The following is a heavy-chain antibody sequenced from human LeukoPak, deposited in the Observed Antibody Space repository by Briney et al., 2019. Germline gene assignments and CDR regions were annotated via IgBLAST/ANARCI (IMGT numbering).Heavy chain of an antibody. J-gene: IGHJ6*03. D-gene: IGHD3-22*01. CDR1: GFTFSSYS. CDR2: IRSKANSYAT. CDR3: TRIGGDYHDSSVSYYYYYYYMDV. V-gene: IGHV3-73*01. Sequence: GGSLRLSCAASGFTFSSYSMNWVRQASGKGLEWVGRIRSKANSYATAYAASVKGRFTISRDDSKNTAYLQMNSLKTEDTAVYYCTRIGGDYHDSSVSYYYYYYYMDVWGKGTTVTVSS.